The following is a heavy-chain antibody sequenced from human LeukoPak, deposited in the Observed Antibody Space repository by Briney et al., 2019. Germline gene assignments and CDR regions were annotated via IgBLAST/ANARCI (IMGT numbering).Heavy chain of an antibody. D-gene: IGHD2-2*01. Sequence: GGSLRLSCAASGFTFDDYAMHWVRQAPGQGLEWVSGISWNSGSIGYADSVKGRFTISRDNAKNSLYLQMNSLRAEDTAVYYCARDGQSIVVVPAAMGLDYWGQGTLVTVSS. J-gene: IGHJ4*02. CDR3: ARDGQSIVVVPAAMGLDY. CDR2: ISWNSGSI. CDR1: GFTFDDYA. V-gene: IGHV3-9*01.